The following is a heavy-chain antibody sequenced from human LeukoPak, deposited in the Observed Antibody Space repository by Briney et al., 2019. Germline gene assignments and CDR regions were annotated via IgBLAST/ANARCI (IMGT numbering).Heavy chain of an antibody. CDR1: GYTLTELS. Sequence: ASVKVSCTVSGYTLTELSMHWVRQAPGKGPEWMGGFDPEDGETIYAQKFQGRVTMTEDTSTDTGYMELSSLRFEDTAVYYCATDQRGAGLGFVYGSGSFNGLDVWGQGTTVTVSS. J-gene: IGHJ6*02. V-gene: IGHV1-24*01. CDR2: FDPEDGET. D-gene: IGHD3-10*01. CDR3: ATDQRGAGLGFVYGSGSFNGLDV.